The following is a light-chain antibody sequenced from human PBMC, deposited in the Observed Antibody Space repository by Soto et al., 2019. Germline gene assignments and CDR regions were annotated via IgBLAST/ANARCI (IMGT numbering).Light chain of an antibody. V-gene: IGKV3-15*01. CDR3: QQYNNWPYT. Sequence: EIVMTQSPATLSVSPGGSATLSCRASQHVSSNFAWYRQKPGQAPTLLIYRASTRATGIPARFSGSGSGTECTLTVSSLQSEDFAVYYCQQYNNWPYTFGQGTKLEIK. J-gene: IGKJ2*01. CDR2: RAS. CDR1: QHVSSN.